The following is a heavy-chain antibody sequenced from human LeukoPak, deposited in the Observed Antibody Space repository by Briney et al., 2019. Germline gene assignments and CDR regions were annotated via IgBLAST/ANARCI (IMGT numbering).Heavy chain of an antibody. CDR3: ARDLNWNAWFDP. J-gene: IGHJ5*02. CDR1: GGSIRSSYYY. D-gene: IGHD1-1*01. CDR2: IYDSGST. Sequence: PSETLSLTCTVSGGSIRSSYYYWGWIRQPPGKGLEWIGSIYDSGSTYYNPSLKSRVTISVDTSKNQFSLKLSSVTAADTAVYYCARDLNWNAWFDPWGQGTLVTVSS. V-gene: IGHV4-39*07.